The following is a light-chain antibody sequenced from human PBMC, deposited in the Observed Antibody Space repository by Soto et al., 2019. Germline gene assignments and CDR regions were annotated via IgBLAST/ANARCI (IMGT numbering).Light chain of an antibody. J-gene: IGKJ2*01. CDR2: WAS. V-gene: IGKV4-1*01. CDR1: QSVLYSSNNKNY. Sequence: DIVMTQSPDSLAVSLGERATINCKSSQSVLYSSNNKNYLAWYQQRPGQAPKLLIYWASTRESGVPDRFSGSGSGTDFTLTITSLQAEAVAVYYCQQYESTPPTFGQGTKLEIK. CDR3: QQYESTPPT.